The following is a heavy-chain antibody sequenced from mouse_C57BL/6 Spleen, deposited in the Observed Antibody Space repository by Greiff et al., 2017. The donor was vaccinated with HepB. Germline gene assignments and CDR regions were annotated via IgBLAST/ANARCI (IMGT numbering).Heavy chain of an antibody. CDR2: INPSNGGT. D-gene: IGHD1-1*01. Sequence: QVHVKQPGTELVKPGASVKLSCKASGYTFTSYWMHWVKQRPGQGLEWIGNINPSNGGTNYNEKFKSKVTLTVDKSSSTAYMQLSSLTSEDSAVYYCARGGYYGLAYWGQGTLVTVSA. CDR3: ARGGYYGLAY. CDR1: GYTFTSYW. J-gene: IGHJ3*01. V-gene: IGHV1-53*01.